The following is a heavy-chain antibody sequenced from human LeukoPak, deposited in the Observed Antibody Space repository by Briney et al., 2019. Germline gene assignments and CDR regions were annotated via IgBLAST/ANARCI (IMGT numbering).Heavy chain of an antibody. J-gene: IGHJ6*02. D-gene: IGHD3-3*01. CDR1: GGSISSGGYY. Sequence: TLSLTCTVSGGSISSGGYYWSWLRQHPGKGLEWIGYIYYSGSTYYNPSLKSRVTISVDTSKNQFSLKLSSVTAADTAVYYCARANYDFWSGSYGMDVWGQGTTVTVSS. V-gene: IGHV4-31*03. CDR3: ARANYDFWSGSYGMDV. CDR2: IYYSGST.